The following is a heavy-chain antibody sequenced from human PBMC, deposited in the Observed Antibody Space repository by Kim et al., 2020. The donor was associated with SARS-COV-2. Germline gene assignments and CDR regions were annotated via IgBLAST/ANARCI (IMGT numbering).Heavy chain of an antibody. Sequence: GGSLRLSCAASGFTFSSYSMNWVRQAPGKGLEWVSYISSSSSTIYYADSVKGRFTISRDNAKNSLYLQMNSLRDEDTAVYYCARGRRTEYDYVWGSYRPDWWFDPWGQGTLVTVSS. D-gene: IGHD3-16*02. CDR3: ARGRRTEYDYVWGSYRPDWWFDP. CDR1: GFTFSSYS. CDR2: ISSSSSTI. J-gene: IGHJ5*02. V-gene: IGHV3-48*02.